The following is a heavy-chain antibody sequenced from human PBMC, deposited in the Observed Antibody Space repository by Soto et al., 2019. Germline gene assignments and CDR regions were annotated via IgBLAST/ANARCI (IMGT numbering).Heavy chain of an antibody. CDR3: ATSVGIAPTGEDGMDV. D-gene: IGHD2-8*02. J-gene: IGHJ6*02. V-gene: IGHV1-69*13. Sequence: ASVKVSCKASGYTFTSYGISWVRQAPGQGPEWIGGIIPILTTPNYAQKFQGRVTIVADESTTTVYMELSSLKFEDTAVYYCATSVGIAPTGEDGMDVWGQGTSVTVSS. CDR2: IIPILTTP. CDR1: GYTFTSYG.